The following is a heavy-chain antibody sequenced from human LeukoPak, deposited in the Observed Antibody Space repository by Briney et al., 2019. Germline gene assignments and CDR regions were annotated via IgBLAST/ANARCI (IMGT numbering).Heavy chain of an antibody. CDR2: ISYDESNK. D-gene: IGHD3-3*01. Sequence: GGSLRLSCAASGFTFSSYAMHWVRQAPGKGLEWVAVISYDESNKYYADSVKGRFTISRDNSKNTLYLQMNSLRAEDTAVYYCARVLVDFWSGYPAGRVPNYYYYGMDVWGQGTTVTVSS. V-gene: IGHV3-30-3*01. CDR3: ARVLVDFWSGYPAGRVPNYYYYGMDV. J-gene: IGHJ6*02. CDR1: GFTFSSYA.